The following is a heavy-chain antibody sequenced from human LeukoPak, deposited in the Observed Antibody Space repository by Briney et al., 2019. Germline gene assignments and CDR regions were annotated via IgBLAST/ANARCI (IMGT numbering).Heavy chain of an antibody. V-gene: IGHV3-21*01. CDR1: GFTFSSYS. D-gene: IGHD3-10*01. CDR2: ISSSSSYI. CDR3: AKTRSGSCYDAIDS. Sequence: GGSLRLSCAASGFTFSSYSMNWVRQAPGKGLEWVSSISSSSSYIYYADSVKGRFTISRDNAKNPLYLQMNSLRAEDTAVYYCAKTRSGSCYDAIDSWGQGTLVTVSS. J-gene: IGHJ4*02.